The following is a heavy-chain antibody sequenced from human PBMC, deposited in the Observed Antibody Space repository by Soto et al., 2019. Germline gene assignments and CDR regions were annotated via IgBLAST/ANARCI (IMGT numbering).Heavy chain of an antibody. Sequence: ASVKVSCKASGGTFSSYAISWVRQAPGQGLEWMGGIIPIFGTANYAQKFQGRVTITADESTSTAYMELSSLRSGDTAVYYCARGTVYYDSSGYYPQIFDYWGQGSLVTVSS. V-gene: IGHV1-69*13. CDR3: ARGTVYYDSSGYYPQIFDY. J-gene: IGHJ4*02. D-gene: IGHD3-22*01. CDR2: IIPIFGTA. CDR1: GGTFSSYA.